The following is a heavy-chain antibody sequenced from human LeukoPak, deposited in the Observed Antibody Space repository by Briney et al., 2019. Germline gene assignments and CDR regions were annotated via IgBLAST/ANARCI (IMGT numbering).Heavy chain of an antibody. V-gene: IGHV4-4*07. CDR3: ARFCYGDYCFDY. CDR2: IYASGST. J-gene: IGHJ4*02. D-gene: IGHD4-17*01. Sequence: SETLSLTCTVSGGSISSYYWSWIRRPAGKGLEWIGRIYASGSTNYNPSLKSRVSMSVDKSKSQFSLKVSSVTAADTAVYYCARFCYGDYCFDYWGQGTLVTVSS. CDR1: GGSISSYY.